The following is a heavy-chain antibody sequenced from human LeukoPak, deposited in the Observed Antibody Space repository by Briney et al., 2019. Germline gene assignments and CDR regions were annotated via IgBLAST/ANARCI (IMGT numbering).Heavy chain of an antibody. J-gene: IGHJ4*02. CDR1: GGSISSYY. CDR2: IYYSGST. CDR3: ARSTNFDRFPFDY. Sequence: PSETLSLTCTVSGGSISSYYWSWIRQPPGKGLEWIGYIYYSGSTNYNPSLKSRVTISVDTSKNQFSLKLSSVTAADTAVYYCARSTNFDRFPFDYWGQGTLVTVSS. V-gene: IGHV4-59*01. D-gene: IGHD3-9*01.